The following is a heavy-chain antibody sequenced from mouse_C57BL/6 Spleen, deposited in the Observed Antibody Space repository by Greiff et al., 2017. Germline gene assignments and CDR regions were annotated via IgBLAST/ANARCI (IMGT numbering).Heavy chain of an antibody. V-gene: IGHV1-82*01. D-gene: IGHD1-1*01. Sequence: QVQLQQSGPELVKPGASVKISCKASGYAFSSSWMNWVKQRPGQGLEWIGRIYPGDGDTNYNGKFKGKATLTADKSSSTAYMQLSSLTSEDSAVYLWGRGLYGSSYVYFWCWGHGTTLT. CDR1: GYAFSSSW. CDR2: IYPGDGDT. J-gene: IGHJ2*01. CDR3: GRGLYGSSYVYFWC.